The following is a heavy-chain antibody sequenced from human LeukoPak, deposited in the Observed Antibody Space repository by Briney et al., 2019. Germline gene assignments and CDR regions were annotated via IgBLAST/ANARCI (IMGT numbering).Heavy chain of an antibody. Sequence: ASVKVSCKVSGYTLTELSMHWVRQAPGQGLEWMGRINPNSGGTNYAQKFQGRVTMTRDTSISTAYMELSRLRSDDTAVYYCARVDSGSQVWGQGTMVTVSS. CDR1: GYTLTELS. J-gene: IGHJ3*01. CDR2: INPNSGGT. D-gene: IGHD1-26*01. V-gene: IGHV1-2*06. CDR3: ARVDSGSQV.